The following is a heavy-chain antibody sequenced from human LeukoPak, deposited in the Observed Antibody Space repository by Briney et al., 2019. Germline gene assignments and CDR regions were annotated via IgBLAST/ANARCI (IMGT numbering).Heavy chain of an antibody. CDR2: ISAYNGNT. D-gene: IGHD6-19*01. J-gene: IGHJ4*02. CDR1: GYSFTSYG. CDR3: ARHRGGTVAGTFDY. V-gene: IGHV1-18*01. Sequence: ASVKVSCKASGYSFTSYGITWVRQTPGQGLEWMGWISAYNGNTNYAQTLQGRVTMTTDSSTSTAYMELRSLRSDDTAVYYCARHRGGTVAGTFDYWGQGTLVTVSS.